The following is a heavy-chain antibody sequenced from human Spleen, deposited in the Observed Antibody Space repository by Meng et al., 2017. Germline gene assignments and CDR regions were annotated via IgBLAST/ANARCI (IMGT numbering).Heavy chain of an antibody. CDR3: AREIAVAGTYYYYYYGMDV. D-gene: IGHD6-19*01. CDR2: INSDGSST. V-gene: IGHV3-74*01. Sequence: GESLKISCAASGFTFSSYWMHWVRQAPGKGLVWVSRINSDGSSTSYADSVKGRFTISRDNAKNTLYLQMNSLRAEDTAVYYCAREIAVAGTYYYYYYGMDVWGQGTTVTVSS. J-gene: IGHJ6*02. CDR1: GFTFSSYW.